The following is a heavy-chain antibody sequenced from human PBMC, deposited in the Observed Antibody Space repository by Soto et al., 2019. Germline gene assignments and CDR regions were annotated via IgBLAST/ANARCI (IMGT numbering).Heavy chain of an antibody. CDR2: TYYRSKWYN. CDR3: ARGAYCAMDV. CDR1: GDSVSSNSVA. V-gene: IGHV6-1*01. Sequence: SQTLSLTCAISGDSVSSNSVAWNWIRQSPSRGLEWLGRTYYRSKWYNEYAVSVKSRISINRDASKNQFSLQLNSVTPEDTAVYYCARGAYCAMDVWGQGTTVTVSS. J-gene: IGHJ6*02.